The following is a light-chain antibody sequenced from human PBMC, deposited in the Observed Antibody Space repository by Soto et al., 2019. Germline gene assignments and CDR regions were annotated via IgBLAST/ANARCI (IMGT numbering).Light chain of an antibody. V-gene: IGLV2-8*01. Sequence: QSVLSHPPSASGSPGQSVTISCSGISSDIRDSNYVSWYQQHPGKAPKLVVSEVTKRPSGVPDRFSGSRSGTTAFLTISGLQTEDEADYYCGSKAGSDKHVVFGGGTKLTVL. CDR2: EVT. CDR3: GSKAGSDKHVV. J-gene: IGLJ2*01. CDR1: SSDIRDSNY.